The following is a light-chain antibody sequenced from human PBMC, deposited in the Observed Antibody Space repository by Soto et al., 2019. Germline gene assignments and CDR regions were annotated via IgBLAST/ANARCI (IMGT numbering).Light chain of an antibody. CDR3: QQYNSYPWT. CDR2: DAS. Sequence: ASVGDRVTITCRASQSISSWLAWYQQKPGKAPKLLIYDASSLESGVPSRFSGSGSGTEFTLTISSLQPDDFATYYCQQYNSYPWTFGQGTKVDI. CDR1: QSISSW. V-gene: IGKV1-5*01. J-gene: IGKJ1*01.